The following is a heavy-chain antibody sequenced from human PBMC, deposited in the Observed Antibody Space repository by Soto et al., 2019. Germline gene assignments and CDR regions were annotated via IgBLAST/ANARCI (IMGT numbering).Heavy chain of an antibody. CDR3: AKDRSRRYSSGWSWFDP. J-gene: IGHJ5*02. CDR1: GFTFDDCT. V-gene: IGHV3-9*01. D-gene: IGHD6-19*01. CDR2: ISWNSGSI. Sequence: EVQLVESGGGLVQPGRSLRLSCAASGFTFDDCTMHWVRQTPGKGLEWVSGISWNSGSIGYADSVKGRFTISRDNAKNSLYLQMNSLRAEDTALYYCAKDRSRRYSSGWSWFDPWGQGTLVTVSS.